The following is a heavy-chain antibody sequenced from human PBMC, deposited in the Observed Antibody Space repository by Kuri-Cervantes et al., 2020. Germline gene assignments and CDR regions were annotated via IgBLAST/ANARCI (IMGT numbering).Heavy chain of an antibody. D-gene: IGHD6-19*01. V-gene: IGHV3-23*01. J-gene: IGHJ4*02. Sequence: GGSLRLSCAASGFTFSSYWVSWVRQAPGKGLEWVSGISGNGGGTYYADSVKGRFTISRDNSKNTVYLQMNSLRAEDTAVYYCAKEAWYSSGWYLNYWGQGTLVTVSS. CDR1: GFTFSSYW. CDR2: ISGNGGGT. CDR3: AKEAWYSSGWYLNY.